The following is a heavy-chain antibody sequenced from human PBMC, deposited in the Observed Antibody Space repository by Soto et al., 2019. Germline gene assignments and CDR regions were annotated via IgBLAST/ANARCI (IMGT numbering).Heavy chain of an antibody. J-gene: IGHJ6*02. CDR1: GFVFKNYE. Sequence: EVQLVESGGGLVQPGGSLRLSCVASGFVFKNYEMNWVRQAPGKGLEWISYISNSGNTIYVADSMRGRFTISRDNAKNSLLLQMNSLRADDTAVYYCARDIDNRDYYYGLDVWGQGTTVTVSS. CDR2: ISNSGNTI. CDR3: ARDIDNRDYYYGLDV. V-gene: IGHV3-48*03. D-gene: IGHD1-20*01.